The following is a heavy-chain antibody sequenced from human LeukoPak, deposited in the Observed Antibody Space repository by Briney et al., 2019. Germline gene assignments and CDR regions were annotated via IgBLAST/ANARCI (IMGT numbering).Heavy chain of an antibody. Sequence: GGSLRLSCAASGSAFSSYWMHWVRQTPGKGLVWVSRIKRDGSSTNYADSVKGRFTISRDNAKNVLYLQMNSLRAEDTAVYYCAREVAVAGSQFDYWGQGTLVTVSS. CDR2: IKRDGSST. CDR1: GSAFSSYW. D-gene: IGHD6-13*01. J-gene: IGHJ4*02. CDR3: AREVAVAGSQFDY. V-gene: IGHV3-74*01.